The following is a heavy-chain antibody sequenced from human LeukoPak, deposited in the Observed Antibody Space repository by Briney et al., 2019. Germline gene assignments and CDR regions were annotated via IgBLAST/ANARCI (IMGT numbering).Heavy chain of an antibody. J-gene: IGHJ3*02. CDR3: AKDVGMITSGAFDI. D-gene: IGHD3-22*01. V-gene: IGHV3-30*02. Sequence: PGGSLRLSCAASGFTFSSYGMHWVRQAPGKGLEWVAFIRYDGSNKYYADSVKGRFTISRDNSKNTLYLQMNSLRAEDTAVYYCAKDVGMITSGAFDIWGQGTMVTVSS. CDR2: IRYDGSNK. CDR1: GFTFSSYG.